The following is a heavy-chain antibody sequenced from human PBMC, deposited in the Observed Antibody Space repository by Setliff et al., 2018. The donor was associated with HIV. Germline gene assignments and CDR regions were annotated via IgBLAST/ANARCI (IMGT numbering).Heavy chain of an antibody. D-gene: IGHD2-21*02. CDR3: TRDRSDFHYHGMDV. V-gene: IGHV4-31*03. CDR1: GGSISSGAYY. J-gene: IGHJ6*02. CDR2: IYYSGST. Sequence: LSLTCTLSGGSISSGAYYWTCIRQHPGKGLEWIGYIYYSGSTYYNPSLKSRLTISLDTSSNQFSLMLSSVTAADTAVYYCTRDRSDFHYHGMDVWGQGTTVTVSS.